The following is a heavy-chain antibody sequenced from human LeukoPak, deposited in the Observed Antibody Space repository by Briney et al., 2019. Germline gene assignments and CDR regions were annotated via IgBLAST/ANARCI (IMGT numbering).Heavy chain of an antibody. Sequence: SVKVSCTSSVGTFSSYAISWVRQAPGQGLELMGGIIPIFGTANYAQKFQGRVTITTDESTSTAYMELSSLRSEDTAVYYCARNRGDHYGSYDYWGQGTLVTVSS. V-gene: IGHV1-69*05. CDR1: VGTFSSYA. J-gene: IGHJ4*02. CDR3: ARNRGDHYGSYDY. CDR2: IIPIFGTA. D-gene: IGHD3-10*01.